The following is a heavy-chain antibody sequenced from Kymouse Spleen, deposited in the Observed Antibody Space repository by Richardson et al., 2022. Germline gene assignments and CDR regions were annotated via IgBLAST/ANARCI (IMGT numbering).Heavy chain of an antibody. V-gene: IGHV4-59*01. Sequence: QVQLQESGPGLVKPSETLSLTCTVSGGSISSYYWSWIRQPPGKGLEWIGYIYYSGSTNYNPSLKSRVTISVDTSKNQFSLKLSSVTAADTAVYYCAREGGVYNWFDPWGQGTLVTVSS. J-gene: IGHJ5*02. CDR1: GGSISSYY. D-gene: IGHD2-8*01,IGHD3-16*02. CDR2: IYYSGST. CDR3: AREGGVYNWFDP.